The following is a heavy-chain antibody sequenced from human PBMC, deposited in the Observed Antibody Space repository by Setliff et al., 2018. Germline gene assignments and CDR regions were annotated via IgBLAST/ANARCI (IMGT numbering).Heavy chain of an antibody. V-gene: IGHV3-23*01. D-gene: IGHD3-22*01. CDR2: ISGSGDTT. Sequence: PGGSLRLSCRASGFTFSDFAMNWVRQAPGQGLEWVASISGSGDTTYYADSVKGRFTISRDNSKNTLYLQMNSLRAEDTAVYYCAREYYDSSGFSYGMDVWGQGTTVTVSS. J-gene: IGHJ6*02. CDR3: AREYYDSSGFSYGMDV. CDR1: GFTFSDFA.